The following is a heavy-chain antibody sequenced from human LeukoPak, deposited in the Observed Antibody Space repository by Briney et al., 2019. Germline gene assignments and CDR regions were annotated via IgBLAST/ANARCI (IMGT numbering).Heavy chain of an antibody. D-gene: IGHD5-12*01. Sequence: SQTLSLTCAVSGGSISSGGYSWSWIRQPPGKGLEWIGYIYHSGSTYYNPSLKSRVTISVDRSKNQFSLKLSSVTAADTAVYYCARGYSGYDSKNYFDYWGQGTLVTVSS. CDR1: GGSISSGGYS. CDR2: IYHSGST. J-gene: IGHJ4*02. V-gene: IGHV4-30-2*01. CDR3: ARGYSGYDSKNYFDY.